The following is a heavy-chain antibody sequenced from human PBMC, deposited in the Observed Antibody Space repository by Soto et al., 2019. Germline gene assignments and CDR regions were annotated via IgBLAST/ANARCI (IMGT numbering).Heavy chain of an antibody. V-gene: IGHV4-34*01. CDR3: ARGADTALVRGYNWFDP. CDR2: INHSGST. D-gene: IGHD5-18*01. Sequence: WETLSLTCAIYGGSFSDYYWSWIRQPPGKGLEWIGEINHSGSTNYNPSLKSRVTMSVDTSKNQFSLRLNSVTAADTAVYYCARGADTALVRGYNWFDPWGQGTLVTVSS. CDR1: GGSFSDYY. J-gene: IGHJ5*02.